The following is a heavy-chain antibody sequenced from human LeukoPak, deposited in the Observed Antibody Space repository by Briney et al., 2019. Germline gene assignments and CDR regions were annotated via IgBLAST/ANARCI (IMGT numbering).Heavy chain of an antibody. CDR1: GYTFTSYD. J-gene: IGHJ6*02. CDR3: ARDRVDRNYYYGMDV. CDR2: MSPNSGNT. D-gene: IGHD1-14*01. V-gene: IGHV1-8*01. Sequence: ASVKISCKASGYTFTSYDINWVRQATGQGLEWMGWMSPNSGNTGYAQKFQGRVTMTRNTSISTAYMELSSLRSEDTAVYYCARDRVDRNYYYGMDVWGQGTTVTVSS.